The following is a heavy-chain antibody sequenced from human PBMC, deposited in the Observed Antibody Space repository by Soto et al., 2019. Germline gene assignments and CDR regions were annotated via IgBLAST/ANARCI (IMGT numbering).Heavy chain of an antibody. CDR1: GYTFYHYG. J-gene: IGHJ4*02. CDR2: ISPYNNKA. D-gene: IGHD3-16*02. Sequence: ASVKVSCKASGYTFYHYGINWVRQAPGQGLEWMGWISPYNNKANYAQKFQGRVSMTTDTSTNTAYMEMRSLRSDDTALYYCAKDYGLRLGELSPRYWGQGTLVTVS. V-gene: IGHV1-18*01. CDR3: AKDYGLRLGELSPRY.